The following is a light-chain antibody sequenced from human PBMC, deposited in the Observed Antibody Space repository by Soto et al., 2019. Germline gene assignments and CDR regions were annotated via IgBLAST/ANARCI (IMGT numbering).Light chain of an antibody. CDR3: QQYSRWPIT. V-gene: IGKV3-15*01. CDR1: QGVSRGY. CDR2: GAS. J-gene: IGKJ5*01. Sequence: EIVLTQSQGTLSLSPCERATLXCRASQGVSRGYLAWYHQKPGRAPRLLIYGASTRATGVPARFSVSGSGTEFTLTISSLQSEDFAVYYCQQYSRWPITFGQGTRLENK.